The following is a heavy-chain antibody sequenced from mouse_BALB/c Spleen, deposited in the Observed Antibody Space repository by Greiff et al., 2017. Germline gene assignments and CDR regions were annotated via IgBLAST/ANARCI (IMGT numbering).Heavy chain of an antibody. Sequence: EVKVVESGGGLVKPGGSLKLSCAASGFTFSDYYMYWVRQTPEKRLEWVATISDGGSYTYYPDSVKGRFTISRDNAKNNLYLQMSSLKSEDTAMYYCARAYYRYEGDYYAMDYWGQGTSVTVSS. D-gene: IGHD2-14*01. CDR2: ISDGGSYT. CDR3: ARAYYRYEGDYYAMDY. J-gene: IGHJ4*01. CDR1: GFTFSDYY. V-gene: IGHV5-4*02.